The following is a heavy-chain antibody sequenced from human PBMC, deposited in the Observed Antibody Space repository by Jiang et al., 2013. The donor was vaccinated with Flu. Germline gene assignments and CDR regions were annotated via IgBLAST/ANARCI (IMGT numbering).Heavy chain of an antibody. V-gene: IGHV4-34*01. CDR1: GGSFSGYY. J-gene: IGHJ4*02. CDR2: INHSGST. D-gene: IGHD6-19*01. Sequence: LLKPSETLSLTCAVYGGSFSGYYWSWIRQPPGNGLEWIGEINHSGSTNYNPSLKSRVTISVDTSKNQFSLKVTSVTAADTAVYYCARGPRPRGSGWYLNYWGQGTLVTVSS. CDR3: ARGPRPRGSGWYLNY.